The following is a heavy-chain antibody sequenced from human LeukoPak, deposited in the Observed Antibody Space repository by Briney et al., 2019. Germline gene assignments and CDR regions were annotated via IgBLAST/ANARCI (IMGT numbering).Heavy chain of an antibody. V-gene: IGHV7-4-1*02. CDR1: GYTFTGYH. J-gene: IGHJ4*02. CDR2: INTNTGNP. D-gene: IGHD6-13*01. Sequence: ASVKVSCKASGYTFTGYHIHWVRQAPGQGLEWMGWINTNTGNPTYAQGFTGRFVFSLDTSVSTAYLQISSLKAEDTAVYYCARVTPGYSSSWYGPYYFDYWGQGTLVTVSS. CDR3: ARVTPGYSSSWYGPYYFDY.